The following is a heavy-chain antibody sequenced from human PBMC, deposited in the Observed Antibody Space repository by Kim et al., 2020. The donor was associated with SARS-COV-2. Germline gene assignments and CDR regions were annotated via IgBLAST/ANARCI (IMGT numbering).Heavy chain of an antibody. D-gene: IGHD1-26*01. CDR3: ARDRAWELLWTYYFDY. J-gene: IGHJ4*02. CDR1: GFTFSSYA. CDR2: ISYDGSNK. V-gene: IGHV3-30*04. Sequence: GGSLRLSCAASGFTFSSYAMHWVRQAPGKGLEWVAVISYDGSNKYYADSVKGRFTISRDNSKNTLYLQMNSLRAEDTAVYYCARDRAWELLWTYYFDYWGQGTLVTVSS.